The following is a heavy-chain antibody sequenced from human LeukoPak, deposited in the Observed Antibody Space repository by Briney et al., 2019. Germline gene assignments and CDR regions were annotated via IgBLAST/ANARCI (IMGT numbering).Heavy chain of an antibody. J-gene: IGHJ5*02. CDR1: GGSISSYH. D-gene: IGHD2-8*01. CDR2: IYYSGST. Sequence: SETLSLTCTVSGGSISSYHWSWIRQPPGKGLEWIGYIYYSGSTNYNPSLKSRVTISVDTSKNQFSLKLSSVTAADTAVYYCAKSGSCTNGVCYTPNWFDPWGQGTLVTVSS. V-gene: IGHV4-59*01. CDR3: AKSGSCTNGVCYTPNWFDP.